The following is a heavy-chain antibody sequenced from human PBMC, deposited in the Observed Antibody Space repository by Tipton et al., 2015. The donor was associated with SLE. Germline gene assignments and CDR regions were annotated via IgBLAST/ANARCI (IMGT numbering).Heavy chain of an antibody. Sequence: TLSLTCTVSGGSISGHYWSWIRQPPGKGLEWIGYIFYTGSTNYNPSLKSRVTMLVDTSKNQVSLRLTYVTAADTAIYYCARGASAAGTYFWGQGTLVTVSS. D-gene: IGHD6-13*01. V-gene: IGHV4-59*11. J-gene: IGHJ4*02. CDR2: IFYTGST. CDR3: ARGASAAGTYF. CDR1: GGSISGHY.